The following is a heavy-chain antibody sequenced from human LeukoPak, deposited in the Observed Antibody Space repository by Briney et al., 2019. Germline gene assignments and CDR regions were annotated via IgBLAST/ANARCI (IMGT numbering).Heavy chain of an antibody. CDR1: GFTFRGYT. CDR2: ISSDGRNQ. Sequence: PGRSLRLSCAASGFTFRGYTMYWVRQAPGKGLEWVAAISSDGRNQFYAASVQGRFTISRDNSINTLYLQMSTLRAEDTALYYCARDLIDSYGIDYWGQGTLVTVSS. CDR3: ARDLIDSYGIDY. J-gene: IGHJ4*02. D-gene: IGHD5-18*01. V-gene: IGHV3-30*04.